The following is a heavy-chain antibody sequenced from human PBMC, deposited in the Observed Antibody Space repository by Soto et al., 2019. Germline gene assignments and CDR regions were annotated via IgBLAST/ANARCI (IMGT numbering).Heavy chain of an antibody. CDR1: GFTFSDYY. Sequence: GGSLRLSCAASGFTFSDYYMSWIRQAPGKGLEWVSYISSSGSTIYYADSVKGRFTISRDNAKNSLYLQMNSLRAEDTAVYYCARDRCSSTSCYAYYYYMDVWGKGTTVTVSS. CDR3: ARDRCSSTSCYAYYYYMDV. J-gene: IGHJ6*03. D-gene: IGHD2-2*01. CDR2: ISSSGSTI. V-gene: IGHV3-11*01.